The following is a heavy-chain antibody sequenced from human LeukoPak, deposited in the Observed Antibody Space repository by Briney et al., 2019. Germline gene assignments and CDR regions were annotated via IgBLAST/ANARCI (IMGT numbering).Heavy chain of an antibody. CDR1: GGSISSYY. CDR2: IYYSGST. D-gene: IGHD4-17*01. J-gene: IGHJ4*02. CDR3: ARGTVATTRSGFDY. V-gene: IGHV4-59*01. Sequence: NPSETLSPTCTVSGGSISSYYWTWIRQPPGRGLEWIGYIYYSGSTNYNPSLKSRVTISVDTSKNQFSLKLSSVPAADTAVYYCARGTVATTRSGFDYWGQGTLVTVSS.